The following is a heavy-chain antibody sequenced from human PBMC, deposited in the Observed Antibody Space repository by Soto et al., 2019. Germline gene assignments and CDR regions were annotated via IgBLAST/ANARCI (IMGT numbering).Heavy chain of an antibody. D-gene: IGHD6-19*01. J-gene: IGHJ3*02. Sequence: GGSLRLSCAASGFTFSSYGMHWVRQAPGKGLEWVAVIWYDGSNKYYADSVKGRFTISRDNSKNTLYLQMNSLRAEDTAVYYCARDIAGIPVAVSLFDIWGQGTMVTVSS. CDR3: ARDIAGIPVAVSLFDI. V-gene: IGHV3-33*01. CDR2: IWYDGSNK. CDR1: GFTFSSYG.